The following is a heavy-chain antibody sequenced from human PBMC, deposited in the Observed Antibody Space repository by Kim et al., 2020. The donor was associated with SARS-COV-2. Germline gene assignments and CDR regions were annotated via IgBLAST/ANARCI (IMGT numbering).Heavy chain of an antibody. CDR1: GFTFSSYG. Sequence: GGSLRLSCAASGFTFSSYGMHWVRQAPGKGLEWVAVIYYDGSNKDYADSVKGRFTISRDNSKNTLYLQMNSLRAEDTAVYYCARDGRLLWFGGLFDYWGQGTLVTVSS. J-gene: IGHJ4*02. V-gene: IGHV3-33*01. CDR2: IYYDGSNK. CDR3: ARDGRLLWFGGLFDY. D-gene: IGHD3-10*01.